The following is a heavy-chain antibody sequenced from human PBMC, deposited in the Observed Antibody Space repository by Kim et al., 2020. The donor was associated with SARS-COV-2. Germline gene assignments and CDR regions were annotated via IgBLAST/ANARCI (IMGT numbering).Heavy chain of an antibody. V-gene: IGHV1-46*01. CDR2: INPSGGST. CDR3: ATLGYCSGGSCTRGY. J-gene: IGHJ4*02. CDR1: GYTFTSYY. Sequence: ASVKVSCKASGYTFTSYYMHWVRQAPGQGLEWMGIINPSGGSTSYAQKFQGRVTMTRDTSTSTVYMELSSLRSEDTAVYYCATLGYCSGGSCTRGYWGQGTLVTVSS. D-gene: IGHD2-15*01.